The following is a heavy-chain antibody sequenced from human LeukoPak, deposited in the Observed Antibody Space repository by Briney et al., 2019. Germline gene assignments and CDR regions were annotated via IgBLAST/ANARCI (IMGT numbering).Heavy chain of an antibody. V-gene: IGHV1-2*02. D-gene: IGHD6-13*01. CDR3: ARALYSSSWYSGC. CDR2: INPNSGGT. Sequence: ASVKVSCKASGYTFTGYYMHWVRQAPGQGLEWMGWINPNSGGTNYAQKFQGRVTMTRDTSISTAYMELSRLRSDDTAVYYCARALYSSSWYSGCWGQGTLVTVSS. J-gene: IGHJ4*02. CDR1: GYTFTGYY.